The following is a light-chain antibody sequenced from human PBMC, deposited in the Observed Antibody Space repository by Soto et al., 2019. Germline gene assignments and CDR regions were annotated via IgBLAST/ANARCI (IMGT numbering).Light chain of an antibody. CDR1: SSNIGAGYD. Sequence: QSVLTQPPSVSGAPGQRVTISCTGSSSNIGAGYDVHWYQQLPGTAPKLLIYGNSNRPSGVPDRFSGSKSGTSASLPITGLQAEDEEDDYSQSYDSSLSGYVFGAGTKLTVL. V-gene: IGLV1-40*01. J-gene: IGLJ1*01. CDR2: GNS. CDR3: QSYDSSLSGYV.